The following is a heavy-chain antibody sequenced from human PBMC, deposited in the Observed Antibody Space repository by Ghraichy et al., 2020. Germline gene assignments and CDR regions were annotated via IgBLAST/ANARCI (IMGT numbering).Heavy chain of an antibody. D-gene: IGHD2-15*01. CDR2: ISYSGST. CDR3: ARGRYCGGGSCYPRPYYFDY. V-gene: IGHV4-34*01. CDR1: GGPFGGYY. J-gene: IGHJ4*02. Sequence: SQTLSLTCAVYGGPFGGYYWNLIRQPPGKGLEWIGEISYSGSTFYNPSLNSRVTLSVDPSNKQFSLRLRSVTAADTAIYYCARGRYCGGGSCYPRPYYFDYCGQGTLVTVSS.